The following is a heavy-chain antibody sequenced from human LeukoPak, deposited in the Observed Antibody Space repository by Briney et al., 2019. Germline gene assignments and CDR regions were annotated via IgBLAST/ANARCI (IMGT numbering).Heavy chain of an antibody. Sequence: PGGSLRLSCTASGFTFGSYAMSWVRQAPGKGLEWVSSISGGSEDTYYADSVKGRFTISRDNSKSTLNLQLNSLRAEDTAVYYCARRRDFIDYWGQGTLVTVSS. D-gene: IGHD3/OR15-3a*01. V-gene: IGHV3-23*01. CDR2: ISGGSEDT. CDR3: ARRRDFIDY. J-gene: IGHJ4*02. CDR1: GFTFGSYA.